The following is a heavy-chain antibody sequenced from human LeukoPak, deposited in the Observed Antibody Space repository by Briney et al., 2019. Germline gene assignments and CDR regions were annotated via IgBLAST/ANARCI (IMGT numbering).Heavy chain of an antibody. D-gene: IGHD3-3*01. Sequence: SETLSLTCTVSGGSISSYYWSWIRQPPGKGLEWIGYIYYSGSTNYNPPLKSRVTISVDTSKNQFSLKLSSVTAADTAVYYCARTYYDFWSGYYPPYYFDYWGQGTLVTVSS. CDR2: IYYSGST. CDR3: ARTYYDFWSGYYPPYYFDY. V-gene: IGHV4-59*08. J-gene: IGHJ4*02. CDR1: GGSISSYY.